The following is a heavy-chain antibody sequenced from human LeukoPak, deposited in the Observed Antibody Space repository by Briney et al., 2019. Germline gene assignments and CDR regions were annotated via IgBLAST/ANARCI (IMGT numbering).Heavy chain of an antibody. D-gene: IGHD5-18*01. V-gene: IGHV3-7*01. J-gene: IGHJ6*04. Sequence: GGSLRLSCAASGFTFSSYWMSWVRQAPGKGLEWVANIKQDGSEKYYVDSVKGRFTISRDNAKNSLYLQMNSLRAEDTAVYYCARAPGYSYGYAMDVWGKGTTVTVSS. CDR3: ARAPGYSYGYAMDV. CDR2: IKQDGSEK. CDR1: GFTFSSYW.